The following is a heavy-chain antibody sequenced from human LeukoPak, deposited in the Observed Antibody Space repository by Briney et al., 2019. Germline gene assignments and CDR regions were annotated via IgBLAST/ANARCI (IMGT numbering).Heavy chain of an antibody. CDR1: GFTFSNAW. V-gene: IGHV3-15*07. CDR3: FTARGSDLQYFQH. D-gene: IGHD1-26*01. Sequence: GGSLRLSCAASGFTFSNAWMNWVRQAPGKGLEWVGRIKSKTDGGTTDCAAPVKGRFTISRDDSKNTLYLQMNSLKTEDTAVYYCFTARGSDLQYFQHWGQGTLVTVSS. J-gene: IGHJ1*01. CDR2: IKSKTDGGTT.